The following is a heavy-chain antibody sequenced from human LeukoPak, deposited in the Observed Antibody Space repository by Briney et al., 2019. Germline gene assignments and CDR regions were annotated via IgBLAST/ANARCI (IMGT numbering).Heavy chain of an antibody. CDR2: ISYHARDQ. CDR1: GFTFDSYA. D-gene: IGHD2-8*01. V-gene: IGHV3-30*04. CDR3: AAQPCINGICYLDY. J-gene: IGHJ4*02. Sequence: GGSLRLSCAASGFTFDSYAIHWVRQAPGKGLEWVTVISYHARDQFYADSVKGRFTVSRDNSRNTLYLQMNSLRAEDSAVYYCAAQPCINGICYLDYWGQGTLVTVSS.